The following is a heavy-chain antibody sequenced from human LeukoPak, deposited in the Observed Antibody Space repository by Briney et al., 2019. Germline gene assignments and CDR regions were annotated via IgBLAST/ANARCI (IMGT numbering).Heavy chain of an antibody. V-gene: IGHV1-69*04. J-gene: IGHJ2*01. CDR1: GGTFSSYA. D-gene: IGHD2-21*02. CDR3: ARVAYCGGDCRYFDL. Sequence: SVKVSCKASGGTFSSYAISWVRQAPGQGLEWMGRIIPILGIANYAQKFQGRVTITADKSTSTAYMELSSLRSEDTAVYYCARVAYCGGDCRYFDLWAVAPWSLSPQ. CDR2: IIPILGIA.